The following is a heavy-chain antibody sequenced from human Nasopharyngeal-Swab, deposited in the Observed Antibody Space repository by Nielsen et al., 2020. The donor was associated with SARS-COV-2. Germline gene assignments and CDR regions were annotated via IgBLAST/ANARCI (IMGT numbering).Heavy chain of an antibody. D-gene: IGHD5-18*01. V-gene: IGHV4-31*03. CDR1: GGSISSGGYY. CDR2: IYYSGST. J-gene: IGHJ4*02. CDR3: ARGAGDTAMVTSYFDY. Sequence: SETLSLTCTVSGGSISSGGYYWSWIRQHPGKGLEWIGYIYYSGSTYYNPSLKSRVTISVDKSKNQFSLKLSSVTAADTAVYYCARGAGDTAMVTSYFDYWGQGTLVTVSS.